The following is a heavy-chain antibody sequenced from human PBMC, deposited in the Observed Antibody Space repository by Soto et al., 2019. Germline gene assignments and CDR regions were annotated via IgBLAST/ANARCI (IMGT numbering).Heavy chain of an antibody. CDR3: ARRYGYAFDI. D-gene: IGHD4-17*01. J-gene: IGHJ3*02. CDR2: IYHSGST. V-gene: IGHV4-4*02. Sequence: SETLSLTCAVSGGSISSNNWWNWVRQSPGKGLEWIGEIYHSGSTNYNPSLKSRVTISVDTSKNQFSLKLSSVTAADTAVYYCARRYGYAFDIWGQGTMVTVSS. CDR1: GGSISSNNW.